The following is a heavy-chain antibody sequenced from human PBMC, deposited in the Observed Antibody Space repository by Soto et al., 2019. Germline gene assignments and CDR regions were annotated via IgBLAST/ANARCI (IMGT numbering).Heavy chain of an antibody. Sequence: QVHLVQSGAEVKKPGASVTVSCKASGYTFTNYGINWVRQAPGHGLEWMGWISTFNGNTKFAQRLQGRVTMTRDTPTSTVYMDLKRLRSDATAVYFCARETGGDNYGPGGFDIWGQGTMVTVSS. D-gene: IGHD5-18*01. CDR3: ARETGGDNYGPGGFDI. J-gene: IGHJ3*02. CDR1: GYTFTNYG. V-gene: IGHV1-18*01. CDR2: ISTFNGNT.